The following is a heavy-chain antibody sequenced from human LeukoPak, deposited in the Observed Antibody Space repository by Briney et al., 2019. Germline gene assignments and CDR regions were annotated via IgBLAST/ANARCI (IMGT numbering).Heavy chain of an antibody. CDR2: INPNSGDT. J-gene: IGHJ4*02. CDR3: ARAQSLTAPAGTFANS. CDR1: GYTFTGYF. D-gene: IGHD6-13*01. Sequence: GASVKVSCKASGYTFTGYFLHWVRRAPGQGFAWMGWINPNSGDTYYTQSFQGRVTMTRDTSISTAYMELSSLRSVDTAVYYCARAQSLTAPAGTFANSWGQGTLVTVSS. V-gene: IGHV1-2*02.